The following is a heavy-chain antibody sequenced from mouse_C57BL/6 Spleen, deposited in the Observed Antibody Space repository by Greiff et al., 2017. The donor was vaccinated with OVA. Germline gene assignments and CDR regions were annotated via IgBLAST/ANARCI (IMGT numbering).Heavy chain of an antibody. CDR1: GFTFSSYA. J-gene: IGHJ4*01. V-gene: IGHV5-9-1*02. CDR3: TRDHGYYAMDY. Sequence: EVNVVESGEGLVKPGGSLKLSCAASGFTFSSYAMSWVRQTPEKRLEWVAYISSGGDYIYYADTVKGRFTISRDNARNTLYLQMSSLKSEDTAMYYCTRDHGYYAMDYWGQGTSVTVSS. CDR2: ISSGGDYI.